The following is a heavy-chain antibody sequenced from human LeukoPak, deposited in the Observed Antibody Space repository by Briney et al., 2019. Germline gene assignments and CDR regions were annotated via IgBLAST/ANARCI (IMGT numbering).Heavy chain of an antibody. CDR3: AKASKAGGNDY. Sequence: PGGSLRLSCAASGFPFSSYWMTWVRQAPGKGLEWVANIKPDGSEEYYVDSVKGRFAISRDNSKNTLYLQMNGLRAEDTAVYYCAKASKAGGNDYWGQGTLVTVSS. V-gene: IGHV3-7*01. CDR1: GFPFSSYW. CDR2: IKPDGSEE. J-gene: IGHJ4*02. D-gene: IGHD1-26*01.